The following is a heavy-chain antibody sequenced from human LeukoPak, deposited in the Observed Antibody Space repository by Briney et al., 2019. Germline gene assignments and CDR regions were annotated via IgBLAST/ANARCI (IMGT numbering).Heavy chain of an antibody. Sequence: PSETLSLTCNVSGYSISSGYYWGWIRQPPGKGLEWIGSIYHSGHTFYNPSLKTRVTMSVDTSQNQFSLKLPSVTAADTAVYYCAREGTVRWFDPWGQGTLVTVSS. CDR1: GYSISSGYY. D-gene: IGHD1-14*01. J-gene: IGHJ5*02. CDR3: AREGTVRWFDP. V-gene: IGHV4-38-2*02. CDR2: IYHSGHT.